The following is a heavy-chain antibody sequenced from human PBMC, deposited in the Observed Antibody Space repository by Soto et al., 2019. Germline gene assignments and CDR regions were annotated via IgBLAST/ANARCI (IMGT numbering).Heavy chain of an antibody. CDR2: VYYRGRS. V-gene: IGHV4-38-2*01. Sequence: GSLRLSCAASGFTFSDHYMDWVRQAPGKGLEWVGSVYYRGRSYSKSSVKSRVTISVDTSKNRFSLSLNSVTASDTAVYFCVSQRTTVPTQAYFDYWGPGALVTVSS. CDR3: VSQRTTVPTQAYFDY. CDR1: GFTFSDHY. D-gene: IGHD4-17*01. J-gene: IGHJ4*02.